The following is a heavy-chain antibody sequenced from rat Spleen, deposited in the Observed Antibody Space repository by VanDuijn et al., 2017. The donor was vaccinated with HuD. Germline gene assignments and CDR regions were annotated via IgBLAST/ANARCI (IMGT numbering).Heavy chain of an antibody. Sequence: EVQLAESGGGLVQPGRSLKVSCVVSGFTFKTYWMSWIRQAPGKGLEWVASISKIGGTIYYSDSVKGRFTISRDNEQNILYLQMDSLRSEDTATYYCTRGYAHYWGQGVMVTVSS. V-gene: IGHV5-31*01. CDR1: GFTFKTYW. J-gene: IGHJ2*01. CDR2: ISKIGGTI. CDR3: TRGYAHY. D-gene: IGHD1-12*01.